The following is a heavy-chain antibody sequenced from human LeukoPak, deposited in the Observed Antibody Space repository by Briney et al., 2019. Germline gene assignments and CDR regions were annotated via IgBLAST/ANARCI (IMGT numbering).Heavy chain of an antibody. V-gene: IGHV1-18*01. CDR3: VRDGYNPGFDY. CDR2: ISAYNGNT. D-gene: IGHD5-24*01. J-gene: IGHJ4*02. Sequence: ASLKVSCKASGYTFTSYGISWVRQAPGQGLEWMGWISAYNGNTNYAQKIQGRVTLTPETYTRTPYMELRSPRAEATALYYSVRDGYNPGFDYWGQETLVTVSS. CDR1: GYTFTSYG.